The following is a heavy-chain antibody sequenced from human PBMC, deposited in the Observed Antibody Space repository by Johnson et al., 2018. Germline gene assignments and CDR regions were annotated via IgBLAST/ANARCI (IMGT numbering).Heavy chain of an antibody. CDR3: ARGGYYDSSGYYGVAFDI. CDR1: GFTFSSYG. V-gene: IGHV3-30*03. CDR2: ISYDGSNK. D-gene: IGHD3-22*01. J-gene: IGHJ3*02. Sequence: QVQLVQSGGGVVQPGRSLRLSCAASGFTFSSYGMHWVRQAPGKGLEWVAVISYDGSNKYYADAVKGRLTISRDNSKNTLYLQMNSLRAEDKAVYYCARGGYYDSSGYYGVAFDIWGQGTMVTVSS.